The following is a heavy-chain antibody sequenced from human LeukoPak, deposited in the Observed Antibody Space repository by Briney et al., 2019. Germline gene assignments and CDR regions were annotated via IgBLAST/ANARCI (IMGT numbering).Heavy chain of an antibody. CDR2: IYYRGGT. CDR1: GGSISSYY. Sequence: PSETLSLTCTVSGGSISSYYWSWIGQPPGKGLEWIGNIYYRGGTNYNPSLKSRLTISVDTSKNQFSLKLSSVTAADTAVYYCATSKLQLFPFDYWGQGTLVTVSS. CDR3: ATSKLQLFPFDY. D-gene: IGHD3-10*01. J-gene: IGHJ4*02. V-gene: IGHV4-59*08.